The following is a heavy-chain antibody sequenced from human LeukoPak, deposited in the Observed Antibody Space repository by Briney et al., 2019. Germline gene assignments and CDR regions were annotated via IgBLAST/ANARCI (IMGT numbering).Heavy chain of an antibody. J-gene: IGHJ4*02. CDR3: TTQGPYCSSTSCYSIDY. Sequence: GGSLRLSCAASGFTFSNAWMSWVRQAPGKGLEWVGRIKSKTDGGTTDYAAPVKGRFTISRDDSKNTLYLQMNSPKTEDTAVYYCTTQGPYCSSTSCYSIDYWGQGTLVTVSS. D-gene: IGHD2-2*01. CDR1: GFTFSNAW. V-gene: IGHV3-15*01. CDR2: IKSKTDGGTT.